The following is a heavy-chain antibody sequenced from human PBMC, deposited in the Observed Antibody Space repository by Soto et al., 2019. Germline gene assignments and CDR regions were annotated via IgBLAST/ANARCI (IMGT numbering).Heavy chain of an antibody. V-gene: IGHV1-2*04. Sequence: ASVKVSCKASGYTFTGYYMHWVRQAPGQGLEWMGWINPNSGGTNYAQKFQGWVTMTRDTSISTAYMELSRLRSDDTAVYYCERDGITMVRWVMGYFNHGGQVGLVTVSS. D-gene: IGHD3-10*01. CDR1: GYTFTGYY. CDR3: ERDGITMVRWVMGYFNH. J-gene: IGHJ4*02. CDR2: INPNSGGT.